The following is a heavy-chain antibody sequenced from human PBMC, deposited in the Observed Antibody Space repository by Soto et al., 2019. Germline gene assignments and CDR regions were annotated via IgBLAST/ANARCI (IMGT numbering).Heavy chain of an antibody. Sequence: SETLSLTCTVSGGSISSYYWSWIRQPPGKGLEWIGYIYYSGSTNYNPSLKSRVTISVDTSKNQFSLKLSSVTAADTAVYYCARERNHYYGSGSYYFSSYYFDYWGQGTLVTVSS. CDR1: GGSISSYY. CDR3: ARERNHYYGSGSYYFSSYYFDY. V-gene: IGHV4-59*01. J-gene: IGHJ4*02. CDR2: IYYSGST. D-gene: IGHD3-10*01.